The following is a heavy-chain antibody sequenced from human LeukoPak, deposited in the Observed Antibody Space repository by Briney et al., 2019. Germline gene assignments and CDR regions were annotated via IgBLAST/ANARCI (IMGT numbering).Heavy chain of an antibody. Sequence: PGRSLRLSCAASGFTFSSYSVNWVRQAPGKGLEWVSSISSSSSYIYYADSVKGRFTISRDNAKNSLYLQTNSLRAEDTAVYYCARVREYSRNAFDIWGQGTMVTVSS. CDR2: ISSSSSYI. CDR1: GFTFSSYS. CDR3: ARVREYSRNAFDI. V-gene: IGHV3-21*01. D-gene: IGHD6-6*01. J-gene: IGHJ3*02.